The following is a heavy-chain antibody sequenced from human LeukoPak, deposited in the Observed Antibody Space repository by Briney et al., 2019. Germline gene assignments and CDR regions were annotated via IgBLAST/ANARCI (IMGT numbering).Heavy chain of an antibody. V-gene: IGHV1-24*01. J-gene: IGHJ3*02. CDR3: ATDRGYCSGGSCYSLEGAFDI. CDR1: GYTLTELS. Sequence: ASVKVSCKVSGYTLTELSMHWVRQAPGKGLEWMGGFDPEDGETIYAQKFQGRVTMTEDTSTDTAYMELSSLRSEDTAVYYCATDRGYCSGGSCYSLEGAFDIWGQGTMVTVSS. D-gene: IGHD2-15*01. CDR2: FDPEDGET.